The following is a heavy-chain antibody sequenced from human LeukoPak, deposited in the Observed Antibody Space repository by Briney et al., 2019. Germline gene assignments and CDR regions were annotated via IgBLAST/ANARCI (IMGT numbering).Heavy chain of an antibody. V-gene: IGHV1-69*06. J-gene: IGHJ5*02. CDR1: GGTFSSYA. D-gene: IGHD3-22*01. Sequence: ASVKVSCKASGGTFSSYAISWVRQAPGQGLEWMGRIIPIFGTANYAQKFQGRVTITADKSTSTAYMELSSLRSEDTAVYYCAYYYDSSGYSSWFDPWGQGTLATVSS. CDR3: AYYYDSSGYSSWFDP. CDR2: IIPIFGTA.